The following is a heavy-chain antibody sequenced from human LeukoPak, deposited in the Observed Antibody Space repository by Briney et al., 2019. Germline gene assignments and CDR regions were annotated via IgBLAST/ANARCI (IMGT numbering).Heavy chain of an antibody. Sequence: SETLSLTCTVSGGSISSSSYYWGWIRQPPGKGLEWIGSIYYSGSTYYNPSLKSRVTISVDTSKNQFSLTLSSVTAADTAVYYCARQARRPTPYYFDYWGQGTLVTVSS. CDR2: IYYSGST. V-gene: IGHV4-39*01. CDR3: ARQARRPTPYYFDY. J-gene: IGHJ4*02. CDR1: GGSISSSSYY.